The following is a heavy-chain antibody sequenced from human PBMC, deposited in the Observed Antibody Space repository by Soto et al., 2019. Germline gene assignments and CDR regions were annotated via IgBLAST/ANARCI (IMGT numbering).Heavy chain of an antibody. CDR2: IIPLFGTT. J-gene: IGHJ6*04. Sequence: QVQVVQSGVEVRRPGSSVKVSCKASGDTFKNCVISWVRQAPGQGLEWMGGIIPLFGTTDFAPRLQGRLTITTDETTTTAYMELSRLRSEDTATYYCAAELGFGKLSVVWGEGTPVIVSS. CDR1: GDTFKNCV. D-gene: IGHD3-10*01. CDR3: AAELGFGKLSVV. V-gene: IGHV1-69*01.